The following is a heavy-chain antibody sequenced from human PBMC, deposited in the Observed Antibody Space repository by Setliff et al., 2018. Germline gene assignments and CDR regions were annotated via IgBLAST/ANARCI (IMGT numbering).Heavy chain of an antibody. CDR3: ERRADYSRSWSYYFDC. V-gene: IGHV4-61*09. CDR2: IYTSGNT. D-gene: IGHD6-13*01. J-gene: IGHJ4*02. CDR1: GGSISSGSYY. Sequence: PSETLSLTCSVSGGSISSGSYYWTWIRQPAGKGLEWIGHIYTSGNTYYNPSLKRRVTIAVDTSNDQFSLNLNSVTAADTAVYFCERRADYSRSWSYYFDCWGQGTLVTVSS.